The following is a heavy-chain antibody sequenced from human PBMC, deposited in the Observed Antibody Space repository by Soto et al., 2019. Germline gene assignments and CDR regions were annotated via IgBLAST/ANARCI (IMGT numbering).Heavy chain of an antibody. D-gene: IGHD3-10*01. Sequence: QVQLQESGPGLVMPSGTLSLTCAVSGASISSGDWWTWVRQSPGKGLEWIGEIHHSGSTNYNPSRWSRVIISVDESKNQFSLKLSSVTAADTAVYYCARTDYGSGSYYNFDYWGQGTLVTVSS. CDR3: ARTDYGSGSYYNFDY. CDR1: GASISSGDW. CDR2: IHHSGST. J-gene: IGHJ4*02. V-gene: IGHV4-4*02.